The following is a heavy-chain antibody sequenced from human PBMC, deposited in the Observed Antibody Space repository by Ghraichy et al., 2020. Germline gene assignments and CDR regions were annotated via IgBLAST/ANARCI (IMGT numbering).Heavy chain of an antibody. CDR1: GFTFTNYA. J-gene: IGHJ6*02. CDR3: AKNRGYCPGGTCDSSHQFHYGMDV. D-gene: IGHD2-15*01. CDR2: IGGNGGTT. Sequence: GESLNISCAASGFTFTNYAMTWVRQAPGKGLEWVSSIGGNGGTTFNADSVKGRFIVSRDNSEHTLYLQMNSLRVEDTAVYYCAKNRGYCPGGTCDSSHQFHYGMDVWGQGTTVTVSS. V-gene: IGHV3-23*01.